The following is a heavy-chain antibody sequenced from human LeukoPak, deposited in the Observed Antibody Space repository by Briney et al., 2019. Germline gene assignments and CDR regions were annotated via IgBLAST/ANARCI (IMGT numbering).Heavy chain of an antibody. V-gene: IGHV4-59*12. J-gene: IGHJ4*02. CDR3: AREGKLVPAATHFDY. D-gene: IGHD2-2*01. CDR1: GDSISSYY. CDR2: IYHSGST. Sequence: SETLSLTCTVSGDSISSYYWSWIRQPPGKGLEWIGYIYHSGSTYYNPSLNSRVPISVARSKNQFSLKLTSVTAADTAVYYCAREGKLVPAATHFDYWGQGTLVTVSS.